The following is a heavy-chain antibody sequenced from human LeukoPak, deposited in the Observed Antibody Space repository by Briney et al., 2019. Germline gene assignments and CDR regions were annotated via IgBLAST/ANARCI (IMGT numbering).Heavy chain of an antibody. Sequence: GASVKVSCKASGYTFTSYGISWVRQAPGQGLEWMGWISAYNGNTNYAQKLQGRVTMTTDTATSTAYMELRSLRSDDTAVYYCASLVAGTFAFDIWGQGTMVTVSS. D-gene: IGHD6-19*01. CDR2: ISAYNGNT. CDR3: ASLVAGTFAFDI. CDR1: GYTFTSYG. V-gene: IGHV1-18*01. J-gene: IGHJ3*02.